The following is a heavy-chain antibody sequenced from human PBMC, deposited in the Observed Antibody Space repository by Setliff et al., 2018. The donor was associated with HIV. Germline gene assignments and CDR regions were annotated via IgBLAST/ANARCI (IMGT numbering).Heavy chain of an antibody. CDR1: GASISSGDSC. V-gene: IGHV4-61*02. CDR2: LYTTGST. J-gene: IGHJ5*02. D-gene: IGHD2-21*02. Sequence: SETLSLTCTVSGASISSGDSCWSWIRQSAEKGLEWIGRLYTTGSTNYNPSFKSRVTMSMDTAKNQFSLKLTSVTAADTAVYYCATSDWYSWFDPWGQGTLVTVSS. CDR3: ATSDWYSWFDP.